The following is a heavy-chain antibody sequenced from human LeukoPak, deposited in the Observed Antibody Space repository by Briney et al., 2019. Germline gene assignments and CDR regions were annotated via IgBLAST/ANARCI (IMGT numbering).Heavy chain of an antibody. CDR1: GASFTGYY. J-gene: IGHJ6*02. CDR3: ARLLPLQGGDV. D-gene: IGHD2-15*01. V-gene: IGHV4-34*01. Sequence: SETLSLTCAVYGASFTGYYWSWFRQPPGKGLEWIGEINHSGGTNYDPSLKSRVTISLDTSNNQFSLKLNSVTAADTAVYYCARLLPLQGGDVWGQGTTVTVSS. CDR2: INHSGGT.